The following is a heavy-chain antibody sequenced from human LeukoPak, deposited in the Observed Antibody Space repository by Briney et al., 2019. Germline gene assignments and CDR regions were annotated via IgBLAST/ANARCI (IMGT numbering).Heavy chain of an antibody. J-gene: IGHJ5*02. CDR1: GGSISSYY. CDR3: AKRHGPNSGSYDYFDP. CDR2: IHSSGYT. D-gene: IGHD1-26*01. Sequence: PSETLSLTCTVSGGSISSYYWSWIRQPPGQGLEWIAYIHSSGYTNYNPSLKSRVTISVDTSKNQFSLKVTSVTAADTAVYYCAKRHGPNSGSYDYFDPWGQGTPVTVSS. V-gene: IGHV4-4*09.